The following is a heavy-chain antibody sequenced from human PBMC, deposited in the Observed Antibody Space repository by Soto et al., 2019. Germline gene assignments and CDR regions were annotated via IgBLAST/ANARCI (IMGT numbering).Heavy chain of an antibody. J-gene: IGHJ6*02. CDR3: VFGDCTTTSCSYYFYGLDV. CDR1: GGNFRRYA. Sequence: QVQLVQSGAEVKKPGSSVKVSCKASGGNFRRYAISWVRQAPGQGLEWMGGILPIFGSPSHAQKFQGRVTVPADESTRTAYLELTSLTSEDTAMYYCVFGDCTTTSCSYYFYGLDVWGQGSPVTVSS. D-gene: IGHD2-2*01. V-gene: IGHV1-69*01. CDR2: ILPIFGSP.